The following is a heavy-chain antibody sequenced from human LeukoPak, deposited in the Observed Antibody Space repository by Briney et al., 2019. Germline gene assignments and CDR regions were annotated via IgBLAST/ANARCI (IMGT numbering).Heavy chain of an antibody. J-gene: IGHJ4*02. D-gene: IGHD3-9*01. CDR1: GYTFTSYG. CDR2: ISAYNGNT. V-gene: IGHV1-18*01. Sequence: ASVKVSCKASGYTFTSYGISWVRQAPGQGLEWMGWISAYNGNTNYAQKLQGRVTMTTDTSTSTAYMELRSLRSDDTAVYYCARGDVLRYFDWYVDYWGQGTLVTVSS. CDR3: ARGDVLRYFDWYVDY.